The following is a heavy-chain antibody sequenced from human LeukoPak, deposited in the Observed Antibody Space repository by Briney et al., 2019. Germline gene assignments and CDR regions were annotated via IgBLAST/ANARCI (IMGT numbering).Heavy chain of an antibody. D-gene: IGHD3-10*01. CDR1: GFSLSTSGMC. J-gene: IGHJ4*02. Sequence: SGPTLVNPTQTLTLTCTFSGFSLSTSGMCVSWIRQPPGKALEWRALIDWDDDKYYSTSLKTRLTISKDTSKNQVVLTMTNMDPVDTATYYCARIRYYYGSGSYYRVFDYWGQGTLVTVSS. CDR2: IDWDDDK. CDR3: ARIRYYYGSGSYYRVFDY. V-gene: IGHV2-70*01.